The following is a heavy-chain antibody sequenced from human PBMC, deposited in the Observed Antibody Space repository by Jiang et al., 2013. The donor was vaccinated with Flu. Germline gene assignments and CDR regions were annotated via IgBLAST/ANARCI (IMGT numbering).Heavy chain of an antibody. CDR1: GFTFSSYA. Sequence: GFTFSSYAMHWVRQAQARAGVVAVISYDGSNKYYADSAKGRFTISRDNSKNTLYLQMNSLRAEDTAVYYCARDLPVTTYTHAFDIWGQGTMVTVSS. D-gene: IGHD4-17*01. J-gene: IGHJ3*02. V-gene: IGHV3-30*04. CDR3: ARDLPVTTYTHAFDI. CDR2: ISYDGSNK.